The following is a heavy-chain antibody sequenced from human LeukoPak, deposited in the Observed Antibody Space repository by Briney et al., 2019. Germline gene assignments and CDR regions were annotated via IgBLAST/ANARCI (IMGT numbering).Heavy chain of an antibody. V-gene: IGHV3-23*01. CDR2: ISANGSST. D-gene: IGHD1-7*01. J-gene: IGHJ4*02. Sequence: GRSLRLSCAASVFTFTNYAMTWVRQAPGKGLEWVSTISANGSSTYYADSVQGRFTISRDNSDNTLYLQMNGLKAEDTAVYSCAKASWRTTQSFCFGHWGQGTLVTVSS. CDR3: AKASWRTTQSFCFGH. CDR1: VFTFTNYA.